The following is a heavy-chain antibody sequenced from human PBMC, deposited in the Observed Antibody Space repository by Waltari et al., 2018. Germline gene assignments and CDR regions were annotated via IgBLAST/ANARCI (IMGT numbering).Heavy chain of an antibody. CDR2: MNPNRGNT. V-gene: IGHV1-8*01. CDR3: ARSYDSGCHAGAY. Sequence: QVQLEQSGAEVKKPGASVKVSCKASGYTFTSYDINWVRQATGQGLEWMGWMNPNRGNTASAQKFQGRVTMTRNTSISTAYMELSSLRSEDTAVYYCARSYDSGCHAGAYWGQGTRVTVSS. J-gene: IGHJ4*02. D-gene: IGHD6-19*01. CDR1: GYTFTSYD.